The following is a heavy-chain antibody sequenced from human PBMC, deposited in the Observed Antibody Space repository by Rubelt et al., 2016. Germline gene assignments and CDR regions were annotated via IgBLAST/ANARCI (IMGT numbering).Heavy chain of an antibody. Sequence: QVQLVQSGAEVKKPGASVKVSCKASGYTFTSYYMHWVRQAPGQGLEWMGIINPSGGSTSYAQKFQGRVTMTRDTPTSTVYMELRSLRSDDTAVYYCASIGIVGAPDYWGQGTLVTVSS. CDR3: ASIGIVGAPDY. CDR1: GYTFTSYY. J-gene: IGHJ4*02. D-gene: IGHD1-26*01. CDR2: INPSGGST. V-gene: IGHV1-46*01.